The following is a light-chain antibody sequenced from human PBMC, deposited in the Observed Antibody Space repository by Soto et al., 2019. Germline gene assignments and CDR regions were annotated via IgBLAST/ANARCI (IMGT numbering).Light chain of an antibody. CDR1: QSVSNNY. Sequence: EIVLTQSPATLSLSPGERSPLSCRASQSVSNNYLAWYQQKPGQAPRLLIYDASSRATGIPDRFSGGGSGTDFTLTISRLEPEDFAVYYCQQFSSYPLTVGGGTKVDIK. CDR2: DAS. J-gene: IGKJ4*01. CDR3: QQFSSYPLT. V-gene: IGKV3-20*01.